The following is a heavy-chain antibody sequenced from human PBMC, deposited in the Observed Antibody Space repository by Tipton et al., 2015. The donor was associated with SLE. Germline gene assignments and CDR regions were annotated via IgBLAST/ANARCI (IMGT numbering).Heavy chain of an antibody. V-gene: IGHV4-59*06. CDR2: TYYSGSP. D-gene: IGHD3-22*01. J-gene: IGHJ5*02. Sequence: TLSLTCTVSGGSISNYYWSWIRQPPGKGLEWIGYTYYSGSPYYNPSLKSRVTISLDMSKNQFSLRLSSVTAADTTVYYCPIYYHDSTGLHWFDPWGQGTLVTVSS. CDR1: GGSISNYY. CDR3: PIYYHDSTGLHWFDP.